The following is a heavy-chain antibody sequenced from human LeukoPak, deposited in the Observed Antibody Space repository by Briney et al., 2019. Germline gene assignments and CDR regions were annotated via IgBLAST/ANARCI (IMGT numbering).Heavy chain of an antibody. Sequence: PGGSLRLSCAASGFNFSSHGMHWVRQAPGKVLEWVAFIRYDGSNKYYADSVKGRFTISRDNSKNTLYLQMNSLRAEDTAVYYCAKQYYYDSSGYYYDGPVWGQGTLVTVSS. CDR2: IRYDGSNK. CDR1: GFNFSSHG. V-gene: IGHV3-30*02. D-gene: IGHD3-22*01. CDR3: AKQYYYDSSGYYYDGPV. J-gene: IGHJ4*02.